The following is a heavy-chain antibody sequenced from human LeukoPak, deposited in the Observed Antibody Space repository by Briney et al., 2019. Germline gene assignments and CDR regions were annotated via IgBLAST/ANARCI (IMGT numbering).Heavy chain of an antibody. J-gene: IGHJ4*02. CDR3: ARGHYSGYDPNYFDY. CDR1: GGSISSGGYS. D-gene: IGHD5-12*01. V-gene: IGHV4-30-2*01. Sequence: SQTLSLTCAVSGGSISSGGYSWSWIRQPPEKGLEWIGYIYHSGSTYYNPSLKSRVTISVDRSKNQFSLKLSSVTAADTAVYYCARGHYSGYDPNYFDYWGQGTLVTVSS. CDR2: IYHSGST.